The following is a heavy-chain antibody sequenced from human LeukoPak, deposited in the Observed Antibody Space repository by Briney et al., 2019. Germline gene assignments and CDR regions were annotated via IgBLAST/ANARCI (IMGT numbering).Heavy chain of an antibody. J-gene: IGHJ4*02. CDR2: FSSSSSTI. Sequence: TGGSLRLSCAASGFTFSSYSMNWVRQAPGKGLEWVSYFSSSSSTIYYADSVKGRFTISRDNAKNSLYLQMNSLRAEDTAVYYCARGFFKKYYDYVWGSYRYTFHFDYWGQGTLVTVSS. CDR1: GFTFSSYS. CDR3: ARGFFKKYYDYVWGSYRYTFHFDY. D-gene: IGHD3-16*02. V-gene: IGHV3-48*01.